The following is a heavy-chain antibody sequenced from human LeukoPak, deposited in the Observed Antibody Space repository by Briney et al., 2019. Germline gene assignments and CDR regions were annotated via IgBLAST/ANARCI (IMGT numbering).Heavy chain of an antibody. V-gene: IGHV3-72*01. Sequence: GGSLRLSCVVSGLTLSDQYMEWVRQAPGKGLEWVGRTTNKGNNYITEYAASVRGRFTISRDDSRNSVYLQMNSLKTEDTAVYYCARMTFGGMDVWDKGATVTVSS. D-gene: IGHD3-16*01. J-gene: IGHJ6*04. CDR3: ARMTFGGMDV. CDR1: GLTLSDQY. CDR2: TTNKGNNYIT.